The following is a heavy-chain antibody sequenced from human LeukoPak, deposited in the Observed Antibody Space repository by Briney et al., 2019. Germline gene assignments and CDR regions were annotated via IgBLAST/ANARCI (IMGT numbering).Heavy chain of an antibody. J-gene: IGHJ4*02. CDR1: GGSISSFY. V-gene: IGHV4-59*01. CDR2: IYYSGIT. CDR3: ARRYCSGGSCYSALDY. Sequence: SETLSLTCTVSGGSISSFYWSWIRQPPGKGLEWIGYIYYSGITKYNPSLKSRVTISVDTSKNQFSLKLSSVTAADTAVYYCARRYCSGGSCYSALDYWGQGTLVTVSS. D-gene: IGHD2-15*01.